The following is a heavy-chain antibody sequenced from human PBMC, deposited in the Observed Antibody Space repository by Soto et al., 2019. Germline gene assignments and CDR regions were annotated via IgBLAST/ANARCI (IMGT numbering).Heavy chain of an antibody. CDR3: ARGHEYGGNSDAFEI. J-gene: IGHJ3*02. V-gene: IGHV1-69*14. CDR2: ILPIFGTA. CDR1: GGTFSTSS. Sequence: QVQLVQSGAEVKKPGSSVKVSCKAAGGTFSTSSINWVRQSPGQRPEWMRNILPIFGTADYAQKIQDRVTITADKATYTAYMELGSLFSEDTAVYYCARGHEYGGNSDAFEIWGQGAVVTVSS. D-gene: IGHD4-17*01.